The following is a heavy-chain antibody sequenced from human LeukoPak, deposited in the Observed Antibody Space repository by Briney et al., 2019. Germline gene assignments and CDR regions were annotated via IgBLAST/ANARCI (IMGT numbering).Heavy chain of an antibody. CDR1: GFTFSSYA. J-gene: IGHJ3*02. CDR3: AKEIGRPIVGATSDAFDI. D-gene: IGHD1-26*01. Sequence: PGGSLRLSCAASGFTFSSYAMSWVHQAPGKGLEWVSAISGSGGSTYYADSVKGRFTISRDNSKNTLYLQMNSLRAEDTAVYYCAKEIGRPIVGATSDAFDIWGQGTMVTVSS. V-gene: IGHV3-23*01. CDR2: ISGSGGST.